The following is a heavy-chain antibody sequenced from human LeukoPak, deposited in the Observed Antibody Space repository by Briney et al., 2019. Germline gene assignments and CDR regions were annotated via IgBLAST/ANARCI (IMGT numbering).Heavy chain of an antibody. V-gene: IGHV1-18*04. D-gene: IGHD6-6*01. CDR1: GYSFTSYG. CDR3: ARVKGYGSSSGANWFDP. J-gene: IGHJ5*02. Sequence: GASVKVSCKSSGYSFTSYGINWVRQAPGQGLEWMGWISAYNGNTNYAQKLQGRVTMTTDTSTSTAYMELRSLRSDDTAVYYCARVKGYGSSSGANWFDPWGQGTLVTVSS. CDR2: ISAYNGNT.